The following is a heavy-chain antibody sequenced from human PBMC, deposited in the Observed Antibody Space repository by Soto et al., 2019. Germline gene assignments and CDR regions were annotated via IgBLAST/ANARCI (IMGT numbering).Heavy chain of an antibody. Sequence: PSETLSLTCSVSDFSISSGFYYWSRIRQHPGKGLEWIGYIYYNGNVYYNPSLRSRLGISVDTSQNQFSLKLTSVTAADTAVYYCARVTPSSRNYYSYSWFDSWGQGTLVTVSS. CDR1: DFSISSGFYY. CDR3: ARVTPSSRNYYSYSWFDS. V-gene: IGHV4-31*03. CDR2: IYYNGNV. D-gene: IGHD3-10*01. J-gene: IGHJ5*01.